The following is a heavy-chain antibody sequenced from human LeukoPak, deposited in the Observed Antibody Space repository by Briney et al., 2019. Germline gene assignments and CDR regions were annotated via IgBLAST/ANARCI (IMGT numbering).Heavy chain of an antibody. V-gene: IGHV3-74*01. CDR3: AELGITMIGGV. D-gene: IGHD3-10*02. J-gene: IGHJ6*04. Sequence: GGSLRLSCAASGFTFSNHWMHWVRQAPGKGLVWVSRINIDGRKTTYADSVKGRFTISRDNAKNSLYLQMNSLRAEDTAVYYCAELGITMIGGVWGKGTTVTISS. CDR2: INIDGRKT. CDR1: GFTFSNHW.